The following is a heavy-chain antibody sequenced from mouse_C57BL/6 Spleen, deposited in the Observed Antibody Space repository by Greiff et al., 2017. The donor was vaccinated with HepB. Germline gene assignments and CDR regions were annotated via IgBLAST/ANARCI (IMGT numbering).Heavy chain of an antibody. CDR3: ARDLYYYGSSHGGFAY. CDR1: GFTFSSYA. Sequence: EVQRVESGGGLVKPGGSLKLSCAASGFTFSSYAMSWVRQTPEKRLEWVATISDGGSYTYYPDNVKGRFTISRDNAKNNLYLQMSHLKSEDTAMYYCARDLYYYGSSHGGFAYWGQGTLVTVSA. D-gene: IGHD1-1*01. J-gene: IGHJ3*01. CDR2: ISDGGSYT. V-gene: IGHV5-4*01.